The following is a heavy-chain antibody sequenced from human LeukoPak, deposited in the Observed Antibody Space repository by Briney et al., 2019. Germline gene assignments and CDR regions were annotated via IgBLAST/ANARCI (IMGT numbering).Heavy chain of an antibody. CDR3: ARGSGSGSYRGYYFDY. CDR1: GYTFTGYY. CDR2: INPSGGST. D-gene: IGHD1-26*01. J-gene: IGHJ4*02. V-gene: IGHV1-46*01. Sequence: GASVKVSCKASGYTFTGYYMHWVRQAPGQGLEWMGIINPSGGSTSYAQKFQGRVTMTRDTSTSTVYMELSSLRSEDTAVYYCARGSGSGSYRGYYFDYWGQGTLVTVSS.